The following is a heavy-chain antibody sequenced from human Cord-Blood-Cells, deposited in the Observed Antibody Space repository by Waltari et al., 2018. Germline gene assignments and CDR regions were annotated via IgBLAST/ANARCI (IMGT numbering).Heavy chain of an antibody. CDR3: ASPIAVAGTDY. CDR1: GFTFSSYS. CDR2: ISYDGSNK. J-gene: IGHJ4*02. V-gene: IGHV3-30*04. D-gene: IGHD6-19*01. Sequence: QVQLVESGGGGVQPGRSLRLSCAASGFTFSSYSMHWVRQAPGKGLEWVAVISYDGSNKYYADSVKGRFTISRDNSKNTLYLQMNSLRAEDTAVYYCASPIAVAGTDYWGQGTLVTVSS.